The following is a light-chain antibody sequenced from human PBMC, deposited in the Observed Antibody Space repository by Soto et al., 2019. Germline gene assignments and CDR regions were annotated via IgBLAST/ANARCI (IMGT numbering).Light chain of an antibody. Sequence: DIQMTQSPSTLSASVGDRVTITFRASQTISSWLAWYQQKPGKPPKLLIFDASTLQRGVPSRFSGSGSGTEFTLTISSLQPDDFATYYCQQYNTYWTFGQGTKV. V-gene: IGKV1-5*01. CDR2: DAS. J-gene: IGKJ1*01. CDR3: QQYNTYWT. CDR1: QTISSW.